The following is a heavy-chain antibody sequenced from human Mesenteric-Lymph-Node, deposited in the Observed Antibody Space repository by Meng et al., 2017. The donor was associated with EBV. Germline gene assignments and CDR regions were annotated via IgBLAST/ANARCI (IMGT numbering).Heavy chain of an antibody. Sequence: QLQLQVSGPGLVKPSQTLSLTCGVSGDSISGGGYYWSWIRQPPGKGLEWIGYISYSGNTYYNTSLKSRLTISLDTSKNQFSLKLKSVTAADTAVYYCARALYSGYDYFDWGQGTLVTVSS. J-gene: IGHJ1*01. CDR1: GDSISGGGYY. CDR3: ARALYSGYDYFD. D-gene: IGHD5-12*01. CDR2: ISYSGNT. V-gene: IGHV4-30-4*01.